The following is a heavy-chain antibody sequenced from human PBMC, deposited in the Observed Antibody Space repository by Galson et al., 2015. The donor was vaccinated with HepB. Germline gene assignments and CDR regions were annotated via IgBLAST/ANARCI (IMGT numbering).Heavy chain of an antibody. V-gene: IGHV5-10-1*01. Sequence: QSGAEVKKPGESLRISCEGSGYIFTTYWINWVRQMPGKGLEWMGRIDPSDFYTDYSPSFQGHVSISADKSVNTAFLYWSSLKASDTAIYYCARQSRIVVPASDQHGMDVWGQGTTVTVSS. CDR2: IDPSDFYT. CDR3: ARQSRIVVPASDQHGMDV. CDR1: GYIFTTYW. D-gene: IGHD3-22*01. J-gene: IGHJ6*02.